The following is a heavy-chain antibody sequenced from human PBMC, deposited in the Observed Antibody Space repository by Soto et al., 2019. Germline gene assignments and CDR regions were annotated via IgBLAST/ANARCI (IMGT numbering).Heavy chain of an antibody. D-gene: IGHD3-22*01. CDR1: GFSLSTSGVG. CDR3: AHRGYDSSGYQYYFDY. J-gene: IGHJ4*02. V-gene: IGHV2-5*02. CDR2: IYWDDDK. Sequence: QITLKESGPTLVKPTQTLTLTCTFSGFSLSTSGVGVGWIRQPPGKALEWLALIYWDDDKRYSPSLKSRLTITKDTTKNQVVLTMTNMDPVDTATYYCAHRGYDSSGYQYYFDYWGQGTLVTVSS.